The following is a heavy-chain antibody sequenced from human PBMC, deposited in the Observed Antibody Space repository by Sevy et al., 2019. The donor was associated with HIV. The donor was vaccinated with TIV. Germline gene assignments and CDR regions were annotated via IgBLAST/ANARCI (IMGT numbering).Heavy chain of an antibody. J-gene: IGHJ4*01. Sequence: GGSLRLSCAASRFTFSNYGMHWVRQAPGKGLEWVAIIWYDGSNKYYSDSVKGRFTISRDNSKNTLYLQINSLRSEDTAVYYCVRDEGRQWSRNWDYWGQGTLVTVSS. CDR3: VRDEGRQWSRNWDY. CDR2: IWYDGSNK. D-gene: IGHD6-19*01. V-gene: IGHV3-33*01. CDR1: RFTFSNYG.